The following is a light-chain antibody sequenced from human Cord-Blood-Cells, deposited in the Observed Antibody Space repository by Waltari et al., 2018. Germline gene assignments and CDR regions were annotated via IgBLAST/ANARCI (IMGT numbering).Light chain of an antibody. CDR3: CSYAGSSTNYV. CDR1: SSDVGSYNL. CDR2: EGS. J-gene: IGLJ1*01. V-gene: IGLV2-23*01. Sequence: QSALTQPASVSGSPGQSITISCTGTSSDVGSYNLVSWYQQHPGKAPKLMFYEGSKRPSGVSNRFSGSKSGNTASLTISGLQAEDEADYYCCSYAGSSTNYVFGTGTKVTVL.